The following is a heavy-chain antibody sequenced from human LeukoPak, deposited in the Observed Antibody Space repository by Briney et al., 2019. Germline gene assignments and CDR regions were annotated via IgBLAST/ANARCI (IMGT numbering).Heavy chain of an antibody. V-gene: IGHV3-66*01. D-gene: IGHD2-15*01. J-gene: IGHJ5*02. Sequence: GGSLRLSCAASGFTVSSNYMSWVRQAPGKGLEWVSVIYSGDNTCYADSVKGRFTISRDNSRNTLYLQMNSLRAEDTAVYYCASARSTTWWKHVSIWFDPWGQGTLVTVSS. CDR1: GFTVSSNY. CDR2: IYSGDNT. CDR3: ASARSTTWWKHVSIWFDP.